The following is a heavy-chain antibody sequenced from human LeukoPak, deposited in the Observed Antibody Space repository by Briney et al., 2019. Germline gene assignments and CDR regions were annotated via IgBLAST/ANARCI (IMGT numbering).Heavy chain of an antibody. Sequence: PSETLSLTCTVSGGSISSYYWSWIRQPPGKGLVWIGYIYYSGSTNYNPSLKRRVTSSVGTSKNQFSLKLSSVTAADTAVYYCARLRYSSNNWGQGTLVTVSS. CDR1: GGSISSYY. D-gene: IGHD6-19*01. CDR3: ARLRYSSNN. J-gene: IGHJ4*02. CDR2: IYYSGST. V-gene: IGHV4-59*01.